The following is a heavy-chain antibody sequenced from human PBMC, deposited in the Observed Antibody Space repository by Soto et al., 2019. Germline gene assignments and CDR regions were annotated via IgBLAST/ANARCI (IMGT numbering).Heavy chain of an antibody. Sequence: QVQLQESGPGLVKPSETLSLTCAVSGGSISSSNWWSWVRQPPGKGLEWIGEIYYIESTNYNPSLXSRVTISVDKSKNQLSLNLTSVTAADTAVYYCARGSGIADLWGQGTLVTVSS. CDR1: GGSISSSNW. V-gene: IGHV4-4*02. D-gene: IGHD6-13*01. CDR2: IYYIEST. CDR3: ARGSGIADL. J-gene: IGHJ4*02.